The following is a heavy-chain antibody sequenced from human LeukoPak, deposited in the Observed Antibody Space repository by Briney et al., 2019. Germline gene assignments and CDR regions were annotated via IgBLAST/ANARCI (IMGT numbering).Heavy chain of an antibody. Sequence: ASVKVSCKASGYTFAGYYMHWVRQAPGQGLEWMGWINPNSGGTNYAQKFQGRVTMTRDASISTAYMELSRLRSDDTAVYYCARVPQGGVVVPAQGWEFDYWGQGTLVTVSS. CDR1: GYTFAGYY. CDR3: ARVPQGGVVVPAQGWEFDY. V-gene: IGHV1-2*02. D-gene: IGHD2-2*01. CDR2: INPNSGGT. J-gene: IGHJ4*02.